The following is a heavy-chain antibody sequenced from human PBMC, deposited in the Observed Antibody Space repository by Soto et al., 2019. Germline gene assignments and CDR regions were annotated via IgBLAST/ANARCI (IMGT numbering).Heavy chain of an antibody. CDR1: GFSFTSSY. CDR2: INAHSGGT. V-gene: IGHV1-2*02. Sequence: ASVKVSCKASGFSFTSSYIHWLRQAPGQGLEWMGWINAHSGGTAYAQKFQGRVTLTRDTSIATAYLTLTSLTSDDTALYYCAKDLTRQHDYWLDPWGQGTQVTVSS. D-gene: IGHD5-12*01. CDR3: AKDLTRQHDYWLDP. J-gene: IGHJ5*02.